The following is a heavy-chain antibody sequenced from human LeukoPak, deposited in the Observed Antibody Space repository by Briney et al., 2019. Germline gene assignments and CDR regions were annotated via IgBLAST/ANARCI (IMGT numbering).Heavy chain of an antibody. D-gene: IGHD3-22*01. CDR2: MWYDGRNK. Sequence: GGSLRLSCAASGFTFSVYGMHWVRQAPGKGLEWVAVMWYDGRNKYYADSVKGRFTISRDNSKNTLYVQMNSLTAEDTAVYYCAKDQPGGYYYARAGMDVWGQGTTVTVSS. CDR1: GFTFSVYG. J-gene: IGHJ6*02. CDR3: AKDQPGGYYYARAGMDV. V-gene: IGHV3-33*06.